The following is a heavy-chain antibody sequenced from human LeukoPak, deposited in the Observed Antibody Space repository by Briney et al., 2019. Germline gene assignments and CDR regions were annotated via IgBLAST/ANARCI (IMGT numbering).Heavy chain of an antibody. J-gene: IGHJ4*02. V-gene: IGHV3-23*01. CDR1: GFTFSSYA. CDR3: ALIVATMGNFDY. CDR2: ISGSGGST. D-gene: IGHD5-12*01. Sequence: GGSLRLSCAASGFTFSSYAMSWVRQAPGKGLEWVSAISGSGGSTYYADSVKGRFTISRDNSKNTLYLQMNSLTAEDTAVYYCALIVATMGNFDYWGQGTLVTVSS.